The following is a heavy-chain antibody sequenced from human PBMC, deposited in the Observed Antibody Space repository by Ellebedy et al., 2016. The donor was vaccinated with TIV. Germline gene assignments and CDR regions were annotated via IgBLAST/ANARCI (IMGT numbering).Heavy chain of an antibody. CDR3: ARGGTVAGTEWFDP. V-gene: IGHV4-59*01. J-gene: IGHJ5*02. D-gene: IGHD6-19*01. Sequence: SETLSLXCTVSGGSISSYYWSWIRQPPGKGLEWIGYIYYSGSTNYNPSLKSRVTISVDTSKNQLSLKLSSVTAADTAVYYCARGGTVAGTEWFDPWGQGILVTVSS. CDR2: IYYSGST. CDR1: GGSISSYY.